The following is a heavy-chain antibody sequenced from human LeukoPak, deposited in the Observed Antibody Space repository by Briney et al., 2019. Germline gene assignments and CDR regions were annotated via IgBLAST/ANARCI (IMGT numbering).Heavy chain of an antibody. J-gene: IGHJ3*02. V-gene: IGHV4-34*01. CDR3: ARVGLYCSSTSCPSDAFDI. D-gene: IGHD2-2*01. CDR1: GGSFSGYY. Sequence: PSETLSLTCAVYGGSFSGYYWSWIRQPPGKGLDWIGEINHSGSTSYNPSLKSRVTISVDTSKNQFSLKLSSVTAADTAVYYCARVGLYCSSTSCPSDAFDIWGQGTMVTVSS. CDR2: INHSGST.